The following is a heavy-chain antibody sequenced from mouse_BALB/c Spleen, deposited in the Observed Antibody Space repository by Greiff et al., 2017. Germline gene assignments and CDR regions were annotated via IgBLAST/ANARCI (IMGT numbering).Heavy chain of an antibody. V-gene: IGHV5-6*01. CDR2: ISSGGSYT. D-gene: IGHD2-2*01. CDR1: GFTFSSYG. Sequence: EVQVVESGGDLVKPGGSLKLSCAASGFTFSSYGMSWVRQTPDKRLEWVATISSGGSYTYYPDSVKGRFTISRDNAKNTLYLQMSSLKSEDTAMYYCAKHGYDETSPYAMDYWGQGTSVTVSS. CDR3: AKHGYDETSPYAMDY. J-gene: IGHJ4*01.